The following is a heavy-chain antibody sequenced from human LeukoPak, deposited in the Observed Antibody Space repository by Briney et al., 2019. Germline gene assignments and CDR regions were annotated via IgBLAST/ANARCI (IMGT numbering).Heavy chain of an antibody. CDR3: ARYYYYDTSGYYPRSFFDY. CDR2: IYYSGSA. CDR1: GGSISSSSFY. V-gene: IGHV4-39*01. D-gene: IGHD3-22*01. J-gene: IGHJ4*02. Sequence: PSETLSLTCTVSGGSISSSSFYWGWIRQPPGKGLEWIGSIYYSGSAYYNPSLRSRATISVDTSKNQFSLKLISVTAADTAVYYCARYYYYDTSGYYPRSFFDYWGQGTLVTVSS.